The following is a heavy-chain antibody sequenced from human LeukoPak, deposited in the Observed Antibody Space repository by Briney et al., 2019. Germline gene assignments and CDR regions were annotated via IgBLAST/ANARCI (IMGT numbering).Heavy chain of an antibody. CDR1: GYTFTSYG. D-gene: IGHD3-10*01. Sequence: ASVKVSCKASGYTFTSYGISWVRQAPGQGLEWMGWISAYNGNTNYAQKLQGRVTMTTDTSTSTAYMELRSLRSDDTAVYYCARGPEYYYGSGSYDHYGMDVWGQGTTVTVSS. CDR2: ISAYNGNT. J-gene: IGHJ6*02. CDR3: ARGPEYYYGSGSYDHYGMDV. V-gene: IGHV1-18*01.